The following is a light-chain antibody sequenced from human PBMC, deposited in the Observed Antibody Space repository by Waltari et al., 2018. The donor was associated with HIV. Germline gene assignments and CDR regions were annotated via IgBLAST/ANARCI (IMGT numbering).Light chain of an antibody. CDR1: QDISTN. V-gene: IGKV1-8*01. J-gene: IGKJ1*01. CDR3: QQYDAYPRT. Sequence: AIRMTQSPSSLSASTGDRVTITCRASQDISTNLAWYQQKPGKAPTLLIYGASSLQSGVSPRFSGDGSGTDFTLTIGCVQFEDFADYYCQQYDAYPRTFGQGTTVEVK. CDR2: GAS.